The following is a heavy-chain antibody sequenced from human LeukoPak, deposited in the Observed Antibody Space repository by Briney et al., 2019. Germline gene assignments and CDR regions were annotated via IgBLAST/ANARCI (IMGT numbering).Heavy chain of an antibody. CDR2: ISYDGSNK. J-gene: IGHJ4*02. CDR3: ARDSTSSSIDY. CDR1: GFTFSSYA. Sequence: GGSLRLSCAASGFTFSSYAMHWVRRAPGKGLEWVAVISYDGSNKYYADSVKGRFAISRDNSKNTLYLQMNSLRAEDTAVYYCARDSTSSSIDYWGQGTLVTVSS. D-gene: IGHD1-26*01. V-gene: IGHV3-30*09.